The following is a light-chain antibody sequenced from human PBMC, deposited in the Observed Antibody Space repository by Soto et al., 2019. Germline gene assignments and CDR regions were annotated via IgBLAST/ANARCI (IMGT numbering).Light chain of an antibody. CDR2: DAS. CDR3: QQRSNWPSIT. CDR1: QSVSTY. J-gene: IGKJ5*01. Sequence: EIVLTQSPATLSLSPVERATLSCMASQSVSTYLAWYQQKPGQAPRLLMHDASNRATGIPVRFSGSGAGTDFTLTISSLEPEDSAVYYCQQRSNWPSITFGQGTRLEIK. V-gene: IGKV3-11*01.